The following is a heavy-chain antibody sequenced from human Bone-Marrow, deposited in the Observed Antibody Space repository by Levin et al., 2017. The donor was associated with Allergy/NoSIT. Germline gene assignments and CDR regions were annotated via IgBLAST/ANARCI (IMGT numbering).Heavy chain of an antibody. V-gene: IGHV3-23*01. D-gene: IGHD6-19*01. CDR1: GFTFNSYA. J-gene: IGHJ4*02. CDR2: ISGSGSST. CDR3: AKGAGWVAGAVALI. Sequence: GGSLRLSCAASGFTFNSYALSWVRQAPGKGLEWVSAISGSGSSTYYADSVKGRFTISRDNSKPTLYLQMNSLRAEDTAVYYCAKGAGWVAGAVALIWGQGTLVTVSS.